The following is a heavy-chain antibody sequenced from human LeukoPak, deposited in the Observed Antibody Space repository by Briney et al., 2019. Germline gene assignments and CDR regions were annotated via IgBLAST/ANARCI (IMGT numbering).Heavy chain of an antibody. V-gene: IGHV4-39*07. J-gene: IGHJ6*03. CDR1: GGSISSRPYY. D-gene: IGHD6-13*01. CDR2: IYYSGST. Sequence: SETLSLTCTVSGGSISSRPYYWGWIRQPPGKGLEWIGSIYYSGSTYYNPSLKSRVTISIDTSKNQFSLKLSSVTAADTAVYYCARGQSTFSSSWYVAWYYYMDVWGKGTTVTVSS. CDR3: ARGQSTFSSSWYVAWYYYMDV.